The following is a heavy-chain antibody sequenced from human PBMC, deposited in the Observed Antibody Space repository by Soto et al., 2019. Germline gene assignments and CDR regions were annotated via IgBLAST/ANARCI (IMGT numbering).Heavy chain of an antibody. V-gene: IGHV3-74*01. J-gene: IGHJ4*02. Sequence: GGSLRLSCAASGFIFKMYWMHWVRQSPGKGLVWISRIYNDGTYSDYADSVRGRFTISRDNVNDTLYLQMNNLRAEDSGLYYCTRGLRPISPGTGAYWGKRTQLTVSS. CDR3: TRGLRPISPGTGAY. CDR2: IYNDGTYS. CDR1: GFIFKMYW. D-gene: IGHD3-10*01.